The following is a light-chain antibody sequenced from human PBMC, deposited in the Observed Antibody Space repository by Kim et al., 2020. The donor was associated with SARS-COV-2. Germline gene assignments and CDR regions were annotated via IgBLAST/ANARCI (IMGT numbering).Light chain of an antibody. J-gene: IGKJ2*01. CDR3: QQYIRFPYT. CDR2: QAS. CDR1: QSLDTL. Sequence: IQMTQSPSTLSASVGDRVTISCRASQSLDTLLAWYQQKPGKAPKLLIYQASSLQVGVPSRFSGSGSGAEFTHTISSLQPEDFATYYCQQYIRFPYTFGQGTKLEI. V-gene: IGKV1-5*03.